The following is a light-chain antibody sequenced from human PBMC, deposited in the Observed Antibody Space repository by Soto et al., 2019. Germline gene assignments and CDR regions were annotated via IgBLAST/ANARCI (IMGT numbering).Light chain of an antibody. CDR3: QSYDATNQV. J-gene: IGLJ3*02. CDR2: EDN. CDR1: SGSIASNY. V-gene: IGLV6-57*01. Sequence: NFMLTQPHSVSESPGKTVIISCTRSSGSIASNYVQRYQQRPGSSPTTVIYEDNQRPSGVPDRFSGSIDSSSNSASLTISGLETEYEADYYCQSYDATNQVFGGGTKVTVL.